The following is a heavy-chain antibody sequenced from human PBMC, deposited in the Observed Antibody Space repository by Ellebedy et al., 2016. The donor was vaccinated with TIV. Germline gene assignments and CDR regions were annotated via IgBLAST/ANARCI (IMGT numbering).Heavy chain of an antibody. CDR1: GVIFSSYG. J-gene: IGHJ4*02. V-gene: IGHV3-33*01. Sequence: PGGSLRLSCGGSGVIFSSYGIDWVRQAPGKGLEWVAGIWYDGSYKYYADSVKGRFLSSRDNSKITVYLQMSSLRAEDTAVYYCARDADVNGHYSYFDYWGQGALVTVSS. CDR3: ARDADVNGHYSYFDY. CDR2: IWYDGSYK. D-gene: IGHD3-22*01.